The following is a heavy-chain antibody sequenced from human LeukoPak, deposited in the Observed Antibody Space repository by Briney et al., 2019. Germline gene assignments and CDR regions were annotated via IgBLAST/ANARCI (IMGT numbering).Heavy chain of an antibody. V-gene: IGHV1-2*02. D-gene: IGHD3-3*01. CDR2: INANSGGT. CDR3: ARSRVVFLPGDIDY. CDR1: GHTFTGYY. Sequence: RASVKVSCKAFGHTFTGYYMHWVRQAPGQGLEWMGWINANSGGTNYAQKFQGRVTMTRDTSISTAYMELSRLRSDDTAVYYCARSRVVFLPGDIDYWGQGTLVTVSS. J-gene: IGHJ4*02.